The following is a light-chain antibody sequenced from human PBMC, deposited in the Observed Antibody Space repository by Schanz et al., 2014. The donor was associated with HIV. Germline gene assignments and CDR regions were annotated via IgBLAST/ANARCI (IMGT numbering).Light chain of an antibody. CDR1: QNITDH. CDR2: AAT. J-gene: IGKJ5*01. CDR3: QQYDSSPVT. V-gene: IGKV1-16*01. Sequence: DIQMAQSPSSLSASLGDRVAITCRASQNITDHLTWYQQKTGRPPKLLIYAATVLHPGVPSRFSGSGSGTDFTLTISSLQPDDFATYYCQQYDSSPVTFGQGTRLEIK.